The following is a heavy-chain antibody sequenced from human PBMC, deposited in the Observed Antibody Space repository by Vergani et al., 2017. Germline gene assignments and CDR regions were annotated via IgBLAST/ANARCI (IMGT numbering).Heavy chain of an antibody. D-gene: IGHD6-19*01. CDR2: IHYSENT. CDR3: ASDTDSGQRADR. J-gene: IGHJ5*02. V-gene: IGHV4-59*11. CDR1: GFTFGYHA. Sequence: VQLVESGGDLVQPGRSLRLSCTASGFTFGYHAMDWIRQPPGKGLEWIGSIHYSENTNYNPSLKTRVTISVDTSKNQFSLTLTSVTAADTAVYYCASDTDSGQRADRWGQGILVTVTS.